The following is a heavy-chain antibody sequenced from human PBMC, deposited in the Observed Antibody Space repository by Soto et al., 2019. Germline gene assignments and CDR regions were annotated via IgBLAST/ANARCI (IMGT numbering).Heavy chain of an antibody. CDR1: GFTFSSYG. Sequence: QVQLVESGGGVVQPGRSLRLSCAASGFTFSSYGMHWVRQAPGKGLEWVAVISYDGSNKYYADSVKGRFTISRDNSKNTLYLQMNSLRAEDTAVYYCAKDQRAHFVWLLPVPVGFDPWGQGTLVTVSS. CDR3: AKDQRAHFVWLLPVPVGFDP. CDR2: ISYDGSNK. V-gene: IGHV3-30*18. J-gene: IGHJ5*02. D-gene: IGHD3-9*01.